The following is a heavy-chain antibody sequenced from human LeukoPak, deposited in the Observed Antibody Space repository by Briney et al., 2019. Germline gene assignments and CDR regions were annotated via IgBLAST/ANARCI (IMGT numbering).Heavy chain of an antibody. V-gene: IGHV4-39*01. Sequence: SPTLSNTRTVTAGSISSGSYYLGWIRQPPGKGLEWIGSISYSGSTYYNPSLKSRVTISVDTSKTQFSLKLSSVTASDTAVYYCAKTWIPALFDYWGQGTLVTVSS. CDR1: AGSISSGSYY. D-gene: IGHD5-18*01. CDR3: AKTWIPALFDY. CDR2: ISYSGST. J-gene: IGHJ4*02.